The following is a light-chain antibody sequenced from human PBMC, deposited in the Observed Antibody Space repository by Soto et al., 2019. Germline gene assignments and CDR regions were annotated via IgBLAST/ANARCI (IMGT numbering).Light chain of an antibody. V-gene: IGLV2-14*03. CDR3: CSYTTTTSRV. J-gene: IGLJ1*01. CDR1: SSDVGHYNY. CDR2: DVS. Sequence: QSALTQPASVSGSPGQSTTISCTGTSSDVGHYNYVSWYQQHPGNAPKLVIYDVSIRASGVSDRFSGSKSGNTASLTISGLQAEDEADYYCCSYTTTTSRVFGTGTKLTVL.